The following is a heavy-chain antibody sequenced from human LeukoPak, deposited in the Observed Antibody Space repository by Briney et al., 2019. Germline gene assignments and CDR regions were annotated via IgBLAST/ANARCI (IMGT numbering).Heavy chain of an antibody. CDR1: GFTFSSYG. Sequence: GGSLRLSCAASGFTFSSYGMSWVRQAPGKGLEWVSAISGSGGSTYYADSVKGRFTISRDNSKNTLYLQMNSLRAEDTAVYYCARDSGGVGASDFDYWGQGTLVTVSS. J-gene: IGHJ4*02. CDR3: ARDSGGVGASDFDY. V-gene: IGHV3-23*01. CDR2: ISGSGGST. D-gene: IGHD1-26*01.